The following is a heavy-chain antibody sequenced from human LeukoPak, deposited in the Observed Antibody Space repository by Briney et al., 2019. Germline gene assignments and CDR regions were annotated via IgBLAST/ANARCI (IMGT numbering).Heavy chain of an antibody. D-gene: IGHD3-22*01. CDR3: ARDIPHYYDSSGPPFVAFDI. Sequence: ASVKVSCKASGYTFTSYYMHWVRQAPGQGLEWMGIINPSGGSTSYAQKFQGRVTMTRDTSTSTVYMELSSLRSEDTAVYYCARDIPHYYDSSGPPFVAFDIWGQGTMVTVSS. CDR2: INPSGGST. CDR1: GYTFTSYY. V-gene: IGHV1-46*01. J-gene: IGHJ3*02.